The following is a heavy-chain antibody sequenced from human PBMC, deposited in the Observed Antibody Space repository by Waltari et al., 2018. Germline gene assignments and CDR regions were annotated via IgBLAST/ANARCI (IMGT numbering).Heavy chain of an antibody. CDR2: IKQDGSEK. D-gene: IGHD6-13*01. CDR1: GLSCSHDG. CDR3: TRGGRDSSWYWRD. Sequence: EVQLVESGGGLAQPGGSLRLAGAACGLSCSHDGMTWVRQASGKGPEWVANIKQDGSEKYYMDSVKGRFTISRDNAKNSLYLQMNNLRVEDTAVYYCTRGGRDSSWYWRDWGQGTLVTVSS. V-gene: IGHV3-7*01. J-gene: IGHJ4*02.